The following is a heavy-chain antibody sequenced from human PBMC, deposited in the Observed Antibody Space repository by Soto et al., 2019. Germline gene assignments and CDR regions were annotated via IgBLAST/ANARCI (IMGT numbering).Heavy chain of an antibody. D-gene: IGHD3-3*01. Sequence: EVQLLESGGGLVQPGGSLRLSCAASGFTFPNYAMSWVRQAPGKGLEWVSVISGSGGSTDYADSVKGRFTISRDNSKNTLYLQMNSPRAEDTAVYYCSKPYYDFWSGYPRTSDYWGQGTLVTVSS. V-gene: IGHV3-23*01. CDR1: GFTFPNYA. CDR2: ISGSGGST. J-gene: IGHJ4*02. CDR3: SKPYYDFWSGYPRTSDY.